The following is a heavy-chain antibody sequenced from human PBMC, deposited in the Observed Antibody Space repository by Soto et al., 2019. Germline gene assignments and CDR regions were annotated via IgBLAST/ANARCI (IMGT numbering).Heavy chain of an antibody. D-gene: IGHD6-13*01. Sequence: ASVKVSCKTSGYTFSTYPISWVRQAPGQGLEWVGWISTYNGKTDYGQKFQGRVTITTDTSTSTAYMDLRNLRSDDTAVYYCARDRVEAALGTFDQWGQGTLVTVSS. CDR3: ARDRVEAALGTFDQ. J-gene: IGHJ4*02. V-gene: IGHV1-18*01. CDR2: ISTYNGKT. CDR1: GYTFSTYP.